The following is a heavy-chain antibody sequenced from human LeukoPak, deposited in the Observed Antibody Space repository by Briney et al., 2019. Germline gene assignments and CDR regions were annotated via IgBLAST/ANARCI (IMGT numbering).Heavy chain of an antibody. CDR3: ARIRDGYNDAYDI. D-gene: IGHD5-24*01. Sequence: SPVKVSCKASGYTFTSYYMHWVRQAPGQGLEWMGIINPSDGSTTNSQKFQGRVTMTRDTSTSTVYMELSGLRSEDTALYYCARIRDGYNDAYDIWGQGTMVTVSS. V-gene: IGHV1-46*01. CDR1: GYTFTSYY. J-gene: IGHJ3*02. CDR2: INPSDGST.